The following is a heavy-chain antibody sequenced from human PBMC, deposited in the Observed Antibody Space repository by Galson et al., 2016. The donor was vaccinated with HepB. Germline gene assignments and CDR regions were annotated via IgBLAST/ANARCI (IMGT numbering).Heavy chain of an antibody. CDR3: ARDRRGSVWYNDY. Sequence: SLRLSCAASGFAFSGSAMHWVRQAPGKGLEWVAAISYHGSDKYYADSVKGRVTISRDNSNNTLYLQMTNLSPEDTAVYYCARDRRGSVWYNDYWGQGTLVTVSS. CDR2: ISYHGSDK. CDR1: GFAFSGSA. D-gene: IGHD6-19*01. V-gene: IGHV3-30-3*01. J-gene: IGHJ4*02.